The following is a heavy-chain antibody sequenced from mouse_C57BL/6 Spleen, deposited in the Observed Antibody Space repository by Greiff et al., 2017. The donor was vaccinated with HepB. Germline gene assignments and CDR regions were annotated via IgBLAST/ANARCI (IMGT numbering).Heavy chain of an antibody. D-gene: IGHD2-5*01. CDR2: ISSGGDYI. CDR3: TREDYSNYGFAY. Sequence: EVKLVESGEGLVKPGGSLKLSCAASGFTFSSYAMSWVRQTPEKRLEWVAYISSGGDYIYYADTVKGRFTISRDNARNTLYLQMSSLKSEDTAMYYCTREDYSNYGFAYWGQGTLVTVSA. CDR1: GFTFSSYA. V-gene: IGHV5-9-1*02. J-gene: IGHJ3*01.